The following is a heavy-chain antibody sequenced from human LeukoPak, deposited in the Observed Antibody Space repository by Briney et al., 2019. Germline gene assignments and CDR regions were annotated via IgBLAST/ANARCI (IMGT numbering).Heavy chain of an antibody. CDR1: GYNFPIYW. V-gene: IGHV5-51*01. CDR2: IYPDDSNT. CDR3: ARQGAAGKYYYMDV. D-gene: IGHD6-13*01. J-gene: IGHJ6*03. Sequence: GESLKISCQGSGYNFPIYWIGWVRQMPGQGLEWMGIIYPDDSNTIYGPSFQGQVTISVDKSINTAYLEWSSLKASDTAIYYCARQGAAGKYYYMDVWGKGTTVTVSS.